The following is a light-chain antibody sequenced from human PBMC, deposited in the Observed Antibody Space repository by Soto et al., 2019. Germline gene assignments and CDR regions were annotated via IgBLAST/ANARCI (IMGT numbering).Light chain of an antibody. Sequence: EIVLTHSPGTLSLSPGERATLSCRSSQSVSSNYLAWYQQKPGQAPRLVIYGASSRATGIPDRFSGSGSGTDFTLTISRLEPEDFAVYYCQQYGSSRWTFGQGTKVDIK. CDR1: QSVSSNY. CDR2: GAS. V-gene: IGKV3-20*01. CDR3: QQYGSSRWT. J-gene: IGKJ1*01.